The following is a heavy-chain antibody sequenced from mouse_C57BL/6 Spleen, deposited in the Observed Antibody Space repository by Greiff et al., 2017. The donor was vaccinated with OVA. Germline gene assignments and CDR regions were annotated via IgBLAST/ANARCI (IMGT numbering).Heavy chain of an antibody. D-gene: IGHD1-1*01. V-gene: IGHV1-22*01. CDR2: INPNNGGT. Sequence: VHVKQSGPELVKPGASVKMSCKASGYTFTDYNMHWVKQSHGKSLEWIGYINPNNGGTSYNQKFKGKATLTVNKSSSTAYMELRSLTSEDSAVYYCARSGHITTVVARDYFDYWGQGTTLTVSS. CDR1: GYTFTDYN. CDR3: ARSGHITTVVARDYFDY. J-gene: IGHJ2*01.